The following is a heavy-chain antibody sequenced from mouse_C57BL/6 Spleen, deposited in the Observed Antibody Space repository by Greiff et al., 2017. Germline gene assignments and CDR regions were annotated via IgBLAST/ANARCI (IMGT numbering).Heavy chain of an antibody. Sequence: MESCKASGYTFTSYWMQWVKQRPGQGLEWIGEIDPSDSYTNYNQKFKGKATLTVDTSSSTAYMQLSSLTSEDSAVYYCARQGLRRDYFDYWGEGTTLTVAS. CDR3: ARQGLRRDYFDY. V-gene: IGHV1-50*01. D-gene: IGHD2-4*01. CDR2: IDPSDSYT. J-gene: IGHJ2*01. CDR1: GYTFTSYW.